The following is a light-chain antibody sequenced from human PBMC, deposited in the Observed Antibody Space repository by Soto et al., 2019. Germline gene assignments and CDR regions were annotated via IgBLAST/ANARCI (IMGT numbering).Light chain of an antibody. J-gene: IGKJ1*01. Sequence: DIQMTQSPSTLSASVGDRVTITCRASQTISASLAWYQQKPGKAPKPLIYKASSLENGVASRFSGSGSGTEFTLTINSLQPDDFATYFCQHMATFGQGTKVEI. CDR3: QHMAT. CDR2: KAS. CDR1: QTISAS. V-gene: IGKV1-5*03.